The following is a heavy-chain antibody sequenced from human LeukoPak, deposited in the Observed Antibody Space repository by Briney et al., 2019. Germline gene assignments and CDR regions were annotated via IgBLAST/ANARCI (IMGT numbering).Heavy chain of an antibody. V-gene: IGHV3-33*01. Sequence: RSGRSLRLSCAASGFTFSSYGMHWVRQAPGKGLEWVAVIWNDGSNKYYADSVKGRFTISRDNSKNTLYLQMNSLRAEDTAVYYCARDGYSSGWYQFDPWGQGTLVTVSS. CDR2: IWNDGSNK. CDR3: ARDGYSSGWYQFDP. CDR1: GFTFSSYG. D-gene: IGHD6-19*01. J-gene: IGHJ5*02.